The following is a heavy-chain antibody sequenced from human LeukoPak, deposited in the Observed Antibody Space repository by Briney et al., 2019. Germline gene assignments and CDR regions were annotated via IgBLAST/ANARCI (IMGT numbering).Heavy chain of an antibody. CDR2: IYSGGSI. J-gene: IGHJ4*02. Sequence: PGGSLRLSCAASGLIVSSNYMTWVRQAPGKGLEWVSVIYSGGSIYYADSVKGRFTISRDNSRNTLYLQMNTLGPEDTAVYYCARERQNKDFWSGGDYWGQGTLVTVSS. V-gene: IGHV3-53*01. CDR3: ARERQNKDFWSGGDY. CDR1: GLIVSSNY. D-gene: IGHD3-3*01.